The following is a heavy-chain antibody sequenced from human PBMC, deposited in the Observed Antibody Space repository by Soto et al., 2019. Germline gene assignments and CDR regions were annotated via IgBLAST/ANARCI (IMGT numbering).Heavy chain of an antibody. CDR2: IYYSGSP. Sequence: SETLSLTCTFSGDSISSSKYYWGGIRQPPGKGLEWIGSIYYSGSPYYNSSLKSRVTISIDKSTHHFFLTLTSVTAADKAVYYCARNQSLYDILTGYHQGPLASWGQGTLVPVSS. V-gene: IGHV4-39*02. CDR3: ARNQSLYDILTGYHQGPLAS. D-gene: IGHD3-9*01. J-gene: IGHJ1*01. CDR1: GDSISSSKYY.